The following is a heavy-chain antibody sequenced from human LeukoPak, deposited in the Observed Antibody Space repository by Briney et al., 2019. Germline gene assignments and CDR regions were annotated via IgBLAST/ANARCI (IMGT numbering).Heavy chain of an antibody. J-gene: IGHJ4*02. D-gene: IGHD6-13*01. Sequence: AGGSLRLPCAASGFTFSSYAMSWVRQAPGKGLEWVSALSNIGSSTSYADSVKGRFTISRDNSKNTLYLQMNSLRAEDTAVYYCAKLYTSRWYNDYWGQGTLVTVSS. CDR1: GFTFSSYA. CDR2: LSNIGSST. CDR3: AKLYTSRWYNDY. V-gene: IGHV3-23*01.